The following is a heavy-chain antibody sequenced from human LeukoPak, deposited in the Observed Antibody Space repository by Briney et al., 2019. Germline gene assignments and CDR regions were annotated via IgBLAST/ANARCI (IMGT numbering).Heavy chain of an antibody. CDR1: GGTFSSYA. CDR2: INPNSGGT. V-gene: IGHV1-2*02. D-gene: IGHD2-8*01. J-gene: IGHJ4*02. Sequence: ASVKVSCKASGGTFSSYAISWVRQAPGQGLEWMGWINPNSGGTNYAQKFQGRVTMTRDTSISTAYMELSRLRSDDTAVYYCARDPGVYYFDYWGQGTLVTVSS. CDR3: ARDPGVYYFDY.